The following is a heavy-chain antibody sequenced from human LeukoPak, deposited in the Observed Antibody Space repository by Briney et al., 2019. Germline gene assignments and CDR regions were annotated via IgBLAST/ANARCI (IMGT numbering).Heavy chain of an antibody. V-gene: IGHV4-59*08. CDR3: ARGIYSSGWYAWFDP. CDR2: IYYSGST. D-gene: IGHD6-19*01. Sequence: PSETLSLTCTVSGGSISSYYWSWIRQPPGKGLEWIGCIYYSGSTNYNPSLKSRVTISVDTSKNQFSLKLSSVTAADTAVYYCARGIYSSGWYAWFDPWGQGTLVTVSS. CDR1: GGSISSYY. J-gene: IGHJ5*02.